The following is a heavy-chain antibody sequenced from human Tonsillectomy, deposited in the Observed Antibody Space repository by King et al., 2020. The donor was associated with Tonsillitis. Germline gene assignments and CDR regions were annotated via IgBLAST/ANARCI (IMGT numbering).Heavy chain of an antibody. V-gene: IGHV3-33*08. CDR2: IWYDGSNK. D-gene: IGHD1-26*01. Sequence: VQLVESGGGVVQPGRSLRLSCAASGFTFSSYGMHLVRQAPGTGLEWVAVIWYDGSNKYYADSVKGRFTISRDNSKNTLYLQMNSLRAEDTAVYYWAGVITRWELYGVAYWGQGTLVTVSS. J-gene: IGHJ4*02. CDR1: GFTFSSYG. CDR3: AGVITRWELYGVAY.